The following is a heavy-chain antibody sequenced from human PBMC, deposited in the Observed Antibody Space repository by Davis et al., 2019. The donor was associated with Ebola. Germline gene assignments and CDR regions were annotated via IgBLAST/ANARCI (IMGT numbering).Heavy chain of an antibody. J-gene: IGHJ6*02. CDR1: GGSFSGYY. CDR2: INHGGST. D-gene: IGHD3-3*01. CDR3: ARGRFLEWLSHTYYYYGMDV. Sequence: MPSETLSLTCAVYGGSFSGYYWSWIRQPPGKGLEWIGEINHGGSTNYNPSLKSRVTISVDTSKNQFSLKLSSVTAADTAVYYCARGRFLEWLSHTYYYYGMDVWGQGTTVTVSS. V-gene: IGHV4-34*01.